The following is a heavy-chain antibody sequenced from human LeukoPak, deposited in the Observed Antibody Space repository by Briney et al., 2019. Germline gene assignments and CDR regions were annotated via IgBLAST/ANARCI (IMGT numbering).Heavy chain of an antibody. CDR3: ARHGYNSYFGF. Sequence: SETLSLTCTVSGGSISSSYWSWIRQPPGKGLEWIGYIYYSGSTNYNPSLKSRVTISVGTSKNQFSLKLNSVTAADTAVYYCARHGYNSYFGFWGQGTLVTVSS. V-gene: IGHV4-59*08. CDR1: GGSISSSY. J-gene: IGHJ4*02. D-gene: IGHD5-24*01. CDR2: IYYSGST.